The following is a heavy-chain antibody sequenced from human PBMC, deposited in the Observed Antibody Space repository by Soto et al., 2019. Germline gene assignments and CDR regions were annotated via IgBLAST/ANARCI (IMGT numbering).Heavy chain of an antibody. CDR1: GFTFSSYG. CDR2: IRYDGSNT. V-gene: IGHV3-33*01. J-gene: IGHJ2*01. D-gene: IGHD6-19*01. CDR3: ARIMGSDSGWDPPGGDFVL. Sequence: QVQLVESGGGVVQPGRSLRLSCAASGFTFSSYGMHWVRQAPGKGLEWVAVIRYDGSNTYYADSAKGRFTISRDNSKNTLYLQMNSLRAEDTAVYYCARIMGSDSGWDPPGGDFVLWGRGTLVT.